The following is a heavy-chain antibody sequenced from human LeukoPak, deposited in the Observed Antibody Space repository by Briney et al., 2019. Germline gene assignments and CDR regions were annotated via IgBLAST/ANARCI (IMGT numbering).Heavy chain of an antibody. Sequence: PGGSLRLSCAASGFTLSNYGMHWVRQAPGKGLEWVAYIRKDGSYNLYADSVKGRFTISRANSNNILYLLMNSLRAEDTALYYCAKDWGYCSGTSCPTFDYWGQGTLVTVSS. D-gene: IGHD2-2*01. CDR2: IRKDGSYN. CDR3: AKDWGYCSGTSCPTFDY. V-gene: IGHV3-30*02. CDR1: GFTLSNYG. J-gene: IGHJ4*02.